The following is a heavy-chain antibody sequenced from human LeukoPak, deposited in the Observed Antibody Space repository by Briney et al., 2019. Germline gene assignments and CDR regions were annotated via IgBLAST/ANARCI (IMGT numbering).Heavy chain of an antibody. CDR1: EFTIIDFS. J-gene: IGHJ3*02. D-gene: IGHD5-18*01. V-gene: IGHV1-24*01. Sequence: ASVKVSCKVSEFTIIDFSIHWVRQTPGKGLEWMGGFAPEYGETIYAEKFQGRVTLTEDTSTDIAYMELSSLRYEDTAVYYCARGGYSYGPGYAFDIWGQGTMVTVSS. CDR3: ARGGYSYGPGYAFDI. CDR2: FAPEYGET.